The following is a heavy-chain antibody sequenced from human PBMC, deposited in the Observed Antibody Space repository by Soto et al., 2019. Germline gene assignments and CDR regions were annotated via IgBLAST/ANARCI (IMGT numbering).Heavy chain of an antibody. V-gene: IGHV1-69*12. Sequence: QVQLVQSGAEVKKPGSSVKVSCKASGGTFSSYAISWVRQAPGQGLEWMGGIIPIFGTANYAQKFQGSVTITADESTSTAYMELSSLRSEDTAVYYCAARDDAAAVTYYYYGMDVWGKGTTVTVSS. CDR3: AARDDAAAVTYYYYGMDV. J-gene: IGHJ6*04. D-gene: IGHD6-13*01. CDR2: IIPIFGTA. CDR1: GGTFSSYA.